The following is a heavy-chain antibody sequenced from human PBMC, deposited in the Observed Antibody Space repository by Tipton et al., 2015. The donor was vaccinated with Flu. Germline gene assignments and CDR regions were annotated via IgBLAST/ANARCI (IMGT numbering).Heavy chain of an antibody. CDR2: IYHSGTT. CDR3: ARDPSTADP. J-gene: IGHJ5*02. D-gene: IGHD5-18*01. Sequence: TLSLTCAVSGYSITSGSFWGWIRQPPGRGLEWIGSIYHSGTTYYNPSLNSRVTISVDTSKNQFSLRLTSMTAADTAVYYCARDPSTADPWGRGTLVIVSS. CDR1: GYSITSGSF. V-gene: IGHV4-38-2*02.